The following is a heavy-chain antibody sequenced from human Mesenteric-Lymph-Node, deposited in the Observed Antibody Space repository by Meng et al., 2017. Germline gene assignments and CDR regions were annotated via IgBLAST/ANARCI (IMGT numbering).Heavy chain of an antibody. CDR1: GFTFARSA. CDR2: IVVGSGNT. D-gene: IGHD2-15*01. J-gene: IGHJ4*02. V-gene: IGHV1-58*01. CDR3: ASEWYCSGGSCLTSFDY. Sequence: SVKVSCKASGFTFARSAVQWVRQARGQRLEWIGWIVVGSGNTNYAQKFQERVTITRDMSTSTAYMELSSLRSEDTAVYYCASEWYCSGGSCLTSFDYWGQGTLVTVSS.